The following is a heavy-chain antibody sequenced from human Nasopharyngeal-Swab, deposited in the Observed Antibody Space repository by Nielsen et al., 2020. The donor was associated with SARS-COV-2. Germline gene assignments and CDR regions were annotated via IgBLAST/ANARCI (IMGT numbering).Heavy chain of an antibody. J-gene: IGHJ6*03. V-gene: IGHV1-58*01. CDR3: AAPRSSGWSHYYYYYMDV. CDR1: GFTFTSSA. D-gene: IGHD6-19*01. Sequence: SVKVSYKASGFTFTSSAVQWVRQARGQRLERIGWIVVGSGNTNYAQKFQERVTITRDMSTSTAYMELSSLRSEDTAVYYCAAPRSSGWSHYYYYYMDVWGKGTTVTVSS. CDR2: IVVGSGNT.